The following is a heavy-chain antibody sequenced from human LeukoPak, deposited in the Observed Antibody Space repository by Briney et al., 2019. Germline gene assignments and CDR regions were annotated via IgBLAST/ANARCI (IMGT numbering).Heavy chain of an antibody. V-gene: IGHV3-15*01. Sequence: GGSLRLSCAASGFTFSSYSMNWVRQAPGKGLEWVGRIKSKTDGETTDYAAPVKGRFTISRDDSKNTLYLQMNRLKTEDTAVYYCITDPGEWEPIWGQGTMVTVSS. J-gene: IGHJ3*02. D-gene: IGHD1-26*01. CDR2: IKSKTDGETT. CDR1: GFTFSSYS. CDR3: ITDPGEWEPI.